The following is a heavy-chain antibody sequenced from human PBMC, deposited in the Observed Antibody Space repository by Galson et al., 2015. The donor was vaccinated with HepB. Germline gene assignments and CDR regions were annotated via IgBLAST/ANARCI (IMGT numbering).Heavy chain of an antibody. Sequence: SLRLSCAASGFTFSDDYMSWIRQAPGKGLDWISYISSSSDFTNYADSVRGRFTISRDNAKNSLYLRMNSLRVEDTAVYYCARARGSGPAAYFDYWGQGILVTVSS. CDR3: ARARGSGPAAYFDY. CDR1: GFTFSDDY. CDR2: ISSSSDFT. J-gene: IGHJ4*02. D-gene: IGHD6-19*01. V-gene: IGHV3-11*05.